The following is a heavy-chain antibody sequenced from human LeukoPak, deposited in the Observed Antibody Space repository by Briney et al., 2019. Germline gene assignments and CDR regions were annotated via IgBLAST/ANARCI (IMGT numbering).Heavy chain of an antibody. CDR2: IYHSGST. CDR3: ARVHGRLRPTMVRGVILQNWFDP. CDR1: GYSISSGYY. V-gene: IGHV4-38-2*02. D-gene: IGHD3-10*01. J-gene: IGHJ5*02. Sequence: SETLSLTCTVSGYSISSGYYWGWIRQPPGKGLEWIGSIYHSGSTYYNPSLKSRVTISVDTSKNQFSLKLSSVTAADTAAYYCARVHGRLRPTMVRGVILQNWFDPWGQGTLVTVSS.